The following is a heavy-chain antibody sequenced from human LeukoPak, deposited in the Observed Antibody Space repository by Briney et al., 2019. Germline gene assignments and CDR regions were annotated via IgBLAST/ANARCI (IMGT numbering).Heavy chain of an antibody. Sequence: ASVKSSWKASGYTSTGYYMHWVRHPPRRGLGWMGWINTNSGSTNYAQKFQGRVTMTRDTSISTAYMELSRLRSDDTAVYYCARGSRTLYFDYWGQGTLVTVSS. V-gene: IGHV1-2*02. D-gene: IGHD3-16*01. CDR2: INTNSGST. J-gene: IGHJ4*02. CDR3: ARGSRTLYFDY. CDR1: GYTSTGYY.